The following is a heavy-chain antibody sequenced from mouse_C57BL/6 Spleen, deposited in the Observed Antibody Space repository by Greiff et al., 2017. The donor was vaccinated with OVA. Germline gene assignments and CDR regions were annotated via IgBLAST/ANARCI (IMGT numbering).Heavy chain of an antibody. CDR3: ARYDYDGPWFAY. CDR1: GYTFTDYY. D-gene: IGHD2-4*01. J-gene: IGHJ3*01. Sequence: QVQLQQSGAELVRPGASVKLSCKASGYTFTDYYINWVKQRPGQGLEWIARIYPGSGNTYYNEKFKGKATLTAEKSSSTAYMQLSSLTSEDSAVYFCARYDYDGPWFAYWGQGTLVTVAA. V-gene: IGHV1-76*01. CDR2: IYPGSGNT.